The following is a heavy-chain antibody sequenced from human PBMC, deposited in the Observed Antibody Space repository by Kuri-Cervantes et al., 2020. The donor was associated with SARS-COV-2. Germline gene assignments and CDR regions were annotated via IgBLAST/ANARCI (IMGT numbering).Heavy chain of an antibody. Sequence: GSLRLSCAVSLYSISSSYYWGWIRQPPGKGLEWIGSIYYSGSTYYNPSLKSRVTISVDTSKNQFSLKLSSVTAADTAVYYCARLRQQSVAFDIWGQGTMVTVSS. J-gene: IGHJ3*02. D-gene: IGHD1/OR15-1a*01. V-gene: IGHV4-38-2*01. CDR2: IYYSGST. CDR1: LYSISSSYY. CDR3: ARLRQQSVAFDI.